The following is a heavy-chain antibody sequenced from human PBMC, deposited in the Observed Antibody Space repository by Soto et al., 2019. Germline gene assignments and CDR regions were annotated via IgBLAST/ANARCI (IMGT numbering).Heavy chain of an antibody. CDR1: GFTFSSYW. V-gene: IGHV3-74*01. CDR3: ARVGYCSGGSCYRYYFDY. J-gene: IGHJ4*02. Sequence: GGSLRLSCAASGFTFSSYWMHWVRQAPGKGLVWVSRINSDGSSTSYADSVKGRFTISRDNAKNTLYLQMNSLRAEDTAVYYCARVGYCSGGSCYRYYFDYWGQGTLVTVSS. D-gene: IGHD2-15*01. CDR2: INSDGSST.